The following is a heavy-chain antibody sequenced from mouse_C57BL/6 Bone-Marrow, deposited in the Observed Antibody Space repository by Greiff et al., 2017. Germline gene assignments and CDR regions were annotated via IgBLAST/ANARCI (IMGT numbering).Heavy chain of an antibody. V-gene: IGHV1-82*01. CDR3: ARWRHYGYFDV. CDR1: GYAFSSSW. D-gene: IGHD3-2*01. CDR2: IYPGDGDT. J-gene: IGHJ1*03. Sequence: VQLQQSGPELVKPGASVKLSCKASGYAFSSSWMNWVKQRPGEGLEWIGRIYPGDGDTHYNGKFKGKATLTADKSSSTAYMQLSSLTSEDSAVYCRARWRHYGYFDVWGTGTTVTVSS.